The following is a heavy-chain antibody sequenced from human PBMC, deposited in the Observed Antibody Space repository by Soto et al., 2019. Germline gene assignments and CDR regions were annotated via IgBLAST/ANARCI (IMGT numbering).Heavy chain of an antibody. D-gene: IGHD1-1*01. CDR3: ARGTTTVQRDARLDY. Sequence: SETLSLTCTVSGGSISSYYWSWIRQPPGKGLEWIGYIYYSGSTNYNPSLKSRVTISVDTSKNQFSLKLSSVTAADTAVYYCARGTTTVQRDARLDYWGPGTLVTVSS. V-gene: IGHV4-59*01. CDR1: GGSISSYY. CDR2: IYYSGST. J-gene: IGHJ4*02.